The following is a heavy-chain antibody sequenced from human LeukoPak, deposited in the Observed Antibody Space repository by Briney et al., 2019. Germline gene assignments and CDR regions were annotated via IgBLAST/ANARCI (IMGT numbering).Heavy chain of an antibody. CDR3: AKQARDGYNYFDY. CDR1: GFTFKNYG. D-gene: IGHD5-24*01. J-gene: IGHJ4*02. Sequence: GGSLRLSCAASGFTFKNYGMSWVRQAPGKGLEWVSLISGSVVSTYYADSVKGRFTISRDISKNTVYLQMNSLRAEDTAVYYCAKQARDGYNYFDYWGQGTLVTVSS. V-gene: IGHV3-23*01. CDR2: ISGSVVST.